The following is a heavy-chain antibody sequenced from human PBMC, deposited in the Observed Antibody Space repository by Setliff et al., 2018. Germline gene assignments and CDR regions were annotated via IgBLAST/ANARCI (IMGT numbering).Heavy chain of an antibody. V-gene: IGHV1-3*01. CDR3: ARIGFGYYSTSGAWYFDN. CDR2: ISPGNGNT. D-gene: IGHD2-8*01. J-gene: IGHJ4*02. Sequence: GASVKVSCKTSGYGFTSYTIHWARQAPGQGLEWMGWISPGNGNTAYSQKIQDRVTITRDTSASTAYMELSSLRSEDTAVYYCARIGFGYYSTSGAWYFDNWGQGTLVTVSS. CDR1: GYGFTSYT.